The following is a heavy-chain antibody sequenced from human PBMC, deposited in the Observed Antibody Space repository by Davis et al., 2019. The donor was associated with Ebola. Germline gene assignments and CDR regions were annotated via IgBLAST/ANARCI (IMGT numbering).Heavy chain of an antibody. CDR2: ITNNGGST. J-gene: IGHJ4*02. CDR1: GFMFSSYT. D-gene: IGHD5/OR15-5a*01. CDR3: ASSVGDY. Sequence: GESLKISCSVSGFMFSSYTMHWVRQAPGKGLQYVSGITNNGGSTYYADSVKGRFIISRDNSKNTLYLQMNSLRAEDTAVYYCASSVGDYWGQGTLVTVSS. V-gene: IGHV3-64*04.